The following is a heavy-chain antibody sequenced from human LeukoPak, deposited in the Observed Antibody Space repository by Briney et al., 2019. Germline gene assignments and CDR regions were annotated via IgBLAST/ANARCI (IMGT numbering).Heavy chain of an antibody. V-gene: IGHV4-30-4*01. CDR1: GGSISSGDYY. CDR3: ARDQPHYYGSGSYYNEYYYYYGMDV. D-gene: IGHD3-10*01. CDR2: IYYSGST. Sequence: SETLSLTCTVSGGSISSGDYYWSWIRQPPGKGLEWIGYIYYSGSTYYNPSLKSRVTISVDTPKNQFSLKLSSVTAADTAVYYCARDQPHYYGSGSYYNEYYYYYGMDVWGQGTTVTVSS. J-gene: IGHJ6*02.